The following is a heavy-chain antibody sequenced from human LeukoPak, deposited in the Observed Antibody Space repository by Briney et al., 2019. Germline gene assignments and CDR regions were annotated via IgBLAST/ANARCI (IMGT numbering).Heavy chain of an antibody. CDR1: AGSISSYY. CDR2: IYTSGST. Sequence: PSETLSLTCTVSAGSISSYYWSWIRQPAGKGLEWIVRIYTSGSTNYNPSLKSRITMSVDTSKNQFSLKLSSVTAADTAVYYCARDSYYYGSGSLYFDDWGQGTLVTVSS. J-gene: IGHJ4*02. CDR3: ARDSYYYGSGSLYFDD. D-gene: IGHD3-10*01. V-gene: IGHV4-4*07.